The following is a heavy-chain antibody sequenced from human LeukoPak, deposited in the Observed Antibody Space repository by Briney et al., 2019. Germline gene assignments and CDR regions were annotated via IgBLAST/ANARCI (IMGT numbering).Heavy chain of an antibody. D-gene: IGHD3-22*01. J-gene: IGHJ1*01. CDR2: IKQDGIEK. CDR3: ARGVSGYYCDHFQT. Sequence: PGGSLRLSCAASGFTFSNYWMTWIRQAPGQGLEWMAKIKQDGIEKYYVDSVEGRFTVSRDNTKNTPFLQMDSLRADDTAVYYCARGVSGYYCDHFQTWGQGSLVTVSS. V-gene: IGHV3-7*01. CDR1: GFTFSNYW.